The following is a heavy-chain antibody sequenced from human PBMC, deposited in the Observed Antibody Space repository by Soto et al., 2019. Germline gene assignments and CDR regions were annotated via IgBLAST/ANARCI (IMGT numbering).Heavy chain of an antibody. Sequence: SETLSLTCAVYGGSFSGYYWSWIRQPPGKGLEWIGEINHSGSTNYNPSLKSRVTISVDTSKNQFSLKLSSVTAADTAVYYCARSVLSGYYPYWSQGTLVTVS. J-gene: IGHJ4*02. CDR3: ARSVLSGYYPY. D-gene: IGHD3-22*01. CDR2: INHSGST. CDR1: GGSFSGYY. V-gene: IGHV4-34*01.